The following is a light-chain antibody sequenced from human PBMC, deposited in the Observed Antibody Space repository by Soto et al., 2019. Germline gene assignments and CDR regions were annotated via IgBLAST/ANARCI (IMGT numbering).Light chain of an antibody. J-gene: IGKJ5*01. CDR1: QSVSSTY. CDR2: RTS. Sequence: EIVLTQSPGPLSLSPGERATLSCRASQSVSSTYLAWYQQKPGQAPRLLIYRTSTRATGIPDRFSGSGSGTDFTLTINRLEPEDFAVYYCQQFGSSVTFGQGTRLDIK. V-gene: IGKV3-20*01. CDR3: QQFGSSVT.